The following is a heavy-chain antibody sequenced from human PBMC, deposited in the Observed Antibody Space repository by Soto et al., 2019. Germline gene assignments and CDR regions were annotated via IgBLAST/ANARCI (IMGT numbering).Heavy chain of an antibody. Sequence: EVQLVESGGGLVKPGGSLRLSCAASGFTFSSYSMNWVRQAPGKGLEWDSSISSSSSYIYYADSVKGRFTISRDNAKNSLYLQMNSLRAEDTAVYYCARDRRIAVAGADYWGQGTLVPVSS. CDR1: GFTFSSYS. J-gene: IGHJ4*02. CDR2: ISSSSSYI. V-gene: IGHV3-21*01. D-gene: IGHD6-19*01. CDR3: ARDRRIAVAGADY.